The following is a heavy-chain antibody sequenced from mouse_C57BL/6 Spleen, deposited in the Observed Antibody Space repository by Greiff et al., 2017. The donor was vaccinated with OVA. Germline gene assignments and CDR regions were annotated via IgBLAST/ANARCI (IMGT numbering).Heavy chain of an antibody. CDR1: GFSLTSYG. Sequence: QVQLQESGPGLVAPSQSLSITCTVSGFSLTSYGVSWVRQPPGKGLEWLGVIWGDGSTNYHSALISRLTISTVNTKRQAFLKLNSLQPEYTATYFCAKQGDYYGSSVAWFAYWGQGTLVTVSA. V-gene: IGHV2-3*01. CDR2: IWGDGST. D-gene: IGHD1-1*01. J-gene: IGHJ3*01. CDR3: AKQGDYYGSSVAWFAY.